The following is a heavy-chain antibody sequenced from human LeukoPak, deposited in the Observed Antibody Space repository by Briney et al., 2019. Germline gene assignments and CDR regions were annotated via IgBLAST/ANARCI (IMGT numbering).Heavy chain of an antibody. CDR1: GGSFSGYY. CDR2: INHSGST. V-gene: IGHV4-34*01. D-gene: IGHD6-13*01. Sequence: SETLSLTCAVYGGSFSGYYWSWIRQPPGKGLEWIGEINHSGSTNYNPSLKSRVTISVDTSKNQFSLRLNSVTAADTAVYYCATGGYSSSWYSWGYFDYWGQGTLVAVSS. CDR3: ATGGYSSSWYSWGYFDY. J-gene: IGHJ4*02.